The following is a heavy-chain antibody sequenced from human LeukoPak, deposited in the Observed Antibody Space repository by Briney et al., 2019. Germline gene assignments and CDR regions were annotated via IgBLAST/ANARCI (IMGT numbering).Heavy chain of an antibody. D-gene: IGHD6-13*01. J-gene: IGHJ4*02. CDR3: ARVKQQRGSLLGY. CDR2: INPNSGGT. Sequence: ASVKVSCKASGYTFTGYYMHWVRQAPGQGLEWMGWINPNSGGTNYAQKFQGWVTMTRDTSISTAYMELSRLRSDDTVVYYCARVKQQRGSLLGYWGQGTLVTVSS. CDR1: GYTFTGYY. V-gene: IGHV1-2*04.